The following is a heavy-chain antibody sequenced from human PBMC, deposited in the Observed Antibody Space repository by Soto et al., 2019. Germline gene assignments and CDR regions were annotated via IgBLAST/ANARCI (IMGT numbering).Heavy chain of an antibody. CDR1: GFTFSSYG. D-gene: IGHD3-9*01. V-gene: IGHV3-30*18. CDR3: AKVDYDILTGYYNIGYYYGMDV. CDR2: ISYDGSNK. J-gene: IGHJ6*02. Sequence: QVQLVESGGGVVQPGRSLRLSCAASGFTFSSYGMHWVRQAPGKGLEWVAVISYDGSNKYYADSVKGRFTISRDNSKNTLYLQMNSLRAEDTAVYYCAKVDYDILTGYYNIGYYYGMDVWGQGTTVTVSS.